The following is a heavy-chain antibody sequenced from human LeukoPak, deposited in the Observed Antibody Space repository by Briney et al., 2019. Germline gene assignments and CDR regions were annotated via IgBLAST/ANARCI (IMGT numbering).Heavy chain of an antibody. J-gene: IGHJ4*02. V-gene: IGHV4-4*07. CDR1: GGSISSYY. D-gene: IGHD4-11*01. CDR3: ARADSNYEI. CDR2: IYTSGST. Sequence: PSETLSLTCTVSGGSISSYYWSWIRQPAGKGLGWIGRIYTSGSTNYNPSLKSRVTMSVDTSKNQFSLKLSSVTAADTAVYYCARADSNYEIWGQGTLVTVSS.